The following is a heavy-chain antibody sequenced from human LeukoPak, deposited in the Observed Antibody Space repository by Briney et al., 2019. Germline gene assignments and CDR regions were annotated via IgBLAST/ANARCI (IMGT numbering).Heavy chain of an antibody. Sequence: GGSLRLSCAASGFTFSIYAMSWVRQAPGKGLEWVSTISDNGGGTYYADSVKGRFTSSRDNSKNSLYLQMSSLRAEDTAVYYCARLCSTGWYGGPDYWGQGTLVAVSS. V-gene: IGHV3-23*01. CDR2: ISDNGGGT. J-gene: IGHJ4*02. CDR3: ARLCSTGWYGGPDY. CDR1: GFTFSIYA. D-gene: IGHD6-19*01.